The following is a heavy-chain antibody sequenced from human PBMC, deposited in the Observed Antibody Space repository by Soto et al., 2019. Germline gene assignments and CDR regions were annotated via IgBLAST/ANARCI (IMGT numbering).Heavy chain of an antibody. V-gene: IGHV1-69*01. J-gene: IGHJ6*02. CDR3: ARDDNSGFFIGYYGLDV. D-gene: IGHD6-19*01. Sequence: QVQLVQSGAEVKKPGSSVKVSCKASGGTFSNFAISWVRQAPGQGLEWMGAIIPVYDTAKYAQKFQDRLTITADESTSTAYMGLRRLRSEDTAVYYCARDDNSGFFIGYYGLDVWGQGTTVTVSS. CDR1: GGTFSNFA. CDR2: IIPVYDTA.